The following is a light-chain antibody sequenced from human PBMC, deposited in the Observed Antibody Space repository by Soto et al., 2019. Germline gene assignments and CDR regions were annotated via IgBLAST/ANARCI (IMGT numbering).Light chain of an antibody. CDR2: GAS. Sequence: DILLTQSPGTLSLSPGERATLSCRASQTVLNNYLTWYQQKPGQAPRRLIFGASIRATGIPDRFSGSGSGTDFTLTISRLEPEDFAVYYCQQYGSSPTTFGQGTKVDIK. CDR3: QQYGSSPTT. V-gene: IGKV3-20*01. J-gene: IGKJ1*01. CDR1: QTVLNNY.